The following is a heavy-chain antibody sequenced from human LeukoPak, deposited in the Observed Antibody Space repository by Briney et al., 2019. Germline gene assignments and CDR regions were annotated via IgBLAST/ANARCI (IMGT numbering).Heavy chain of an antibody. CDR3: ARHEYGGNRRLEYFQH. J-gene: IGHJ1*01. CDR1: GGSISSGDYY. Sequence: SETLSLTCTVSGGSISSGDYYWSWIRQPPGKGLEWIGYIYYSGSTYYNPSLKSRVTISVDTSKNQFSLKLSSVTAADTAVYYCARHEYGGNRRLEYFQHWGQGTLVTVSS. D-gene: IGHD4-23*01. V-gene: IGHV4-30-4*01. CDR2: IYYSGST.